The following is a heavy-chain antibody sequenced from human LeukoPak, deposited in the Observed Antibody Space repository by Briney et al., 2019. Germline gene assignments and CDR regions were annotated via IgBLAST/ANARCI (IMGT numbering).Heavy chain of an antibody. CDR3: ASTVTSSSAFDI. Sequence: SETLSLTCAVSGGSINSTNWWIWVRQPPGKGLEWIGEIYHSGSTNYNPSLRSRVTMSVDKSKNQFSLKLSSVTAADTAVYYCASTVTSSSAFDIWGQGTMVTVSS. V-gene: IGHV4-4*02. D-gene: IGHD4-17*01. CDR1: GGSINSTNW. J-gene: IGHJ3*02. CDR2: IYHSGST.